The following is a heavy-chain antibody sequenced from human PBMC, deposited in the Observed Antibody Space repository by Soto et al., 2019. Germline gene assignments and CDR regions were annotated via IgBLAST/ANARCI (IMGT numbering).Heavy chain of an antibody. CDR2: ISYDGSNK. Sequence: QVQLVESGGGVVQPGRSLRLSCAASGFTFSSYGMNWVRQAPGKGLEWVAVISYDGSNKYYADSVKGRFTISRDSSKNXLYLQTNSLRAEDTAVYYCAKEDGSSWHYYYGMDVWGQGPTVTVSS. CDR3: AKEDGSSWHYYYGMDV. D-gene: IGHD6-13*01. CDR1: GFTFSSYG. V-gene: IGHV3-30*18. J-gene: IGHJ6*02.